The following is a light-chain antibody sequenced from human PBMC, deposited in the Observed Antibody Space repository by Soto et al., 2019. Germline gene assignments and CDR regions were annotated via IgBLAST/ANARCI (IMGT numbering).Light chain of an antibody. CDR1: SSDVGGYNY. CDR2: DVS. Sequence: QSVLTQPASVSGSPGQSITISCTGTSSDVGGYNYVSWYQHHPGKAPKLIIYDVSNRPSGVSNLFSGSKSGNTASLTISGLQPEDEADYYCSSYTTSNTRQIVFGTGTKVTV. V-gene: IGLV2-14*03. J-gene: IGLJ1*01. CDR3: SSYTTSNTRQIV.